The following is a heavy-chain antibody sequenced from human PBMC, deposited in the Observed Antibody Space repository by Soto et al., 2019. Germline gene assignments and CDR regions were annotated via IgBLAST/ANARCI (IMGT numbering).Heavy chain of an antibody. Sequence: PGGSLRLSCAASGFTFSSYAMSWVRQAPGKGLEWVSAISGSGGSTYYADSVKGRFTISRDNSKNTLYLQMNSLRAEDTAVYYCAKDRAAYSSSWYYFDYWGQGTLVTVSS. CDR2: ISGSGGST. J-gene: IGHJ4*02. V-gene: IGHV3-23*01. CDR3: AKDRAAYSSSWYYFDY. D-gene: IGHD6-13*01. CDR1: GFTFSSYA.